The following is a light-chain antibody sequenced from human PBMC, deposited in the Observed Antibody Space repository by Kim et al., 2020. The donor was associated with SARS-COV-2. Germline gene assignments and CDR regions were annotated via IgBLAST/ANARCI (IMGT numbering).Light chain of an antibody. V-gene: IGLV2-8*01. CDR1: SSDVGGYKF. J-gene: IGLJ1*01. CDR2: EVS. CDR3: SSYAAISNFV. Sequence: QSALTQPPSASGSPGQSVTISCTGTSSDVGGYKFVSWYQQHPGKAPKLIIYEVSNRPSGVPDRFSGSKSGNTASLTVSGLQAEDEADYYCSSYAAISNFVFGTGTKVTVL.